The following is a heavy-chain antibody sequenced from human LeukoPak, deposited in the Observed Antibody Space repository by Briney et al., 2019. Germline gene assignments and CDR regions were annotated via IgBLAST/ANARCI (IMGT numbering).Heavy chain of an antibody. J-gene: IGHJ4*02. CDR1: GFTFSSYE. V-gene: IGHV3-30*04. D-gene: IGHD3-22*01. Sequence: GGSLRLSCAASGFTFSSYEMNWVRQAPGKGLEWVAVISYGGSNKYYADSVKGRFTISRDNSKNTLYLQMNSLRAEDTAVYYCASPSTPHYYDSSGYYPVFDYWGQGTLVTVSS. CDR2: ISYGGSNK. CDR3: ASPSTPHYYDSSGYYPVFDY.